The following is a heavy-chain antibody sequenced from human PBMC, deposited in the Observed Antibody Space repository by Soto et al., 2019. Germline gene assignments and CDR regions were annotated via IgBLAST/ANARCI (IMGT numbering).Heavy chain of an antibody. CDR1: GGSFSGYF. CDR2: INHSGST. J-gene: IGHJ6*02. D-gene: IGHD3-9*01. V-gene: IGHV4-34*01. Sequence: SETLSLTCAVYGGSFSGYFWSWIRQPPGKGLEWIGEINHSGSTNYNPSLKSRVTIPVDTSKNQFSLKLSSVTAADTAVYYCAGRRLYDILTGYQYYYYYYGMDVWGQGTTVTVSS. CDR3: AGRRLYDILTGYQYYYYYYGMDV.